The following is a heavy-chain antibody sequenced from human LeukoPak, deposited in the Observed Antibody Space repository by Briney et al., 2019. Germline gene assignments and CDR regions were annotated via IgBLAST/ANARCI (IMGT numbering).Heavy chain of an antibody. CDR1: GFTFGNYP. CDR3: AREISRGFDI. CDR2: VSSNGAST. J-gene: IGHJ3*02. D-gene: IGHD2/OR15-2a*01. V-gene: IGHV3-64*01. Sequence: GGSLRLSCAASGFTFGNYPMHWVRQAPGKGLESVSAVSSNGASTCYENSVKDRFIVSRDNSKNTLYLQLGSLRAEDTAVYYCAREISRGFDIWGQGTMVTVSS.